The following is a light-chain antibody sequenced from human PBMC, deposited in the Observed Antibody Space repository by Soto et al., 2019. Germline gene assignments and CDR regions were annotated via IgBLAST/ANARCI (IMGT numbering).Light chain of an antibody. CDR2: GAS. CDR3: LQYNNWPPLFT. V-gene: IGKV3-15*01. CDR1: QRISSN. Sequence: EILMTQSPATLSVSPGERATLSCRASQRISSNLVWYQQKPGQAPMLLIYGASTRASGIPARFSGSGSDTEFTLTISSLQSEDFAFYYCLQYNNWPPLFTFGPGTKVDFK. J-gene: IGKJ3*01.